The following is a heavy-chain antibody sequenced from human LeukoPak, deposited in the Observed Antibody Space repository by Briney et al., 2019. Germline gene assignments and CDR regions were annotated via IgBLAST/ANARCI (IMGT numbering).Heavy chain of an antibody. CDR1: GGSISSGSYY. Sequence: SETLSLTCTVSGGSISSGSYYWSWIRQPAGKGLEWIGRIYTSGSTNYNPSLKSRVTISVDTSKNQFSLKLSSVTAADTAVYYCARVVVAAATNWFDPWGQGTLVTVSS. CDR2: IYTSGST. D-gene: IGHD2-15*01. CDR3: ARVVVAAATNWFDP. V-gene: IGHV4-61*02. J-gene: IGHJ5*02.